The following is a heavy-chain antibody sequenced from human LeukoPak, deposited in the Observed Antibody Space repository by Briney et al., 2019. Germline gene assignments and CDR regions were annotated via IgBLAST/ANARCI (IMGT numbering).Heavy chain of an antibody. D-gene: IGHD3-22*01. Sequence: SETLSLTCTVSGYSISSGYYWGWIRQPPGKGLEWIGSIYHSGSTYYNPSLKSRVTISVDTSKNQFSLKLSSVTAADTAVYYCASGGGYYYDSSGYYPRPYWYFDLWGRGTLVTVSS. CDR1: GYSISSGYY. CDR2: IYHSGST. CDR3: ASGGGYYYDSSGYYPRPYWYFDL. J-gene: IGHJ2*01. V-gene: IGHV4-38-2*02.